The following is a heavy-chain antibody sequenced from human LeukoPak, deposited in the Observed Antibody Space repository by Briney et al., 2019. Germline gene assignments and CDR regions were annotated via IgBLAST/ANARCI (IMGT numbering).Heavy chain of an antibody. V-gene: IGHV3-30-3*01. Sequence: QSGRSLRLSCAASGFTFSSYAMHWVRQAPGKGLEWVAVISYDGSNKYYADSVKGRFTISRDNSKNTLYLQKNSLRAEDTAVYYCARERELELIIGPWVYWGQGTLVTVSS. CDR2: ISYDGSNK. J-gene: IGHJ4*02. CDR3: ARERELELIIGPWVY. CDR1: GFTFSSYA. D-gene: IGHD1-7*01.